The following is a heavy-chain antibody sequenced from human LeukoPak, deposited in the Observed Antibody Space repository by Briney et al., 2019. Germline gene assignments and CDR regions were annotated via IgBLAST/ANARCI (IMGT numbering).Heavy chain of an antibody. CDR2: ISSGGTTI. J-gene: IGHJ6*04. Sequence: PGGSLRLSCVASGFTFSDYHMRWIRQVPGKGLECLSYISSGGTTIHYADSVKGRLTISRDNSKNSLYLQLTGLRVEDTAVYFCARQESLGLFEWRTATYPMDVWGKGTTVIVSS. V-gene: IGHV3-11*01. CDR3: ARQESLGLFEWRTATYPMDV. D-gene: IGHD3-3*01. CDR1: GFTFSDYH.